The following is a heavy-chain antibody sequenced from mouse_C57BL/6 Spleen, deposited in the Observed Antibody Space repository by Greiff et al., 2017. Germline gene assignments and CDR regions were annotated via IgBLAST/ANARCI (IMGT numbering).Heavy chain of an antibody. D-gene: IGHD1-1*01. J-gene: IGHJ4*01. V-gene: IGHV1-81*01. Sequence: VQLQQSGAELARPGASVKLSCKASGYTFTSYGISWVKQRTGQGLEWIGEIYPRSGNTYYNEKFKGKATLTADKSSSTAYMELRSLTSEDSAVYFCAYYYGSSYEDAMDYWGQGTSVTVSS. CDR1: GYTFTSYG. CDR3: AYYYGSSYEDAMDY. CDR2: IYPRSGNT.